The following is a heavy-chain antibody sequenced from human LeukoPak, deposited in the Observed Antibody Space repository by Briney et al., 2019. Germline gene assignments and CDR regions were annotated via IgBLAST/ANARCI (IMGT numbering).Heavy chain of an antibody. CDR3: ARDYRLWFGELSEKWFDP. D-gene: IGHD3-10*01. CDR1: GGSFSGYY. Sequence: SETLSLTCAVYGGSFSGYYWSWIRQPPGKGLEWIGEINHSGSTNYNPSLKSRVTISVDTSKNQFSLKLSSVTAADTAVYYCARDYRLWFGELSEKWFDPWGQGTLVTVPS. V-gene: IGHV4-34*01. CDR2: INHSGST. J-gene: IGHJ5*02.